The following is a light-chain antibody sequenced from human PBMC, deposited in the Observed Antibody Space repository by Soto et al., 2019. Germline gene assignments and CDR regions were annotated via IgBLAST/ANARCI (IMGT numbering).Light chain of an antibody. CDR1: QSVNIN. J-gene: IGKJ1*01. CDR2: GAS. Sequence: EIVMTQSPATLSLSPGERATLSCRASQSVNINLAWYQQKHAQAPSLLIYGASARATGIPAKFSGSGSGTEFTLTISSLQSEDFAVYYCQQYNKWPRTFGQGTKVDIK. CDR3: QQYNKWPRT. V-gene: IGKV3D-15*01.